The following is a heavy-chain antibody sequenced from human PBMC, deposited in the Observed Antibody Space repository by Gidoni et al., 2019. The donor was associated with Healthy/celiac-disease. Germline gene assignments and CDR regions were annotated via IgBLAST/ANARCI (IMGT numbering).Heavy chain of an antibody. Sequence: FTISRDNAKNTLYLQMNSLRAEDTAVYYCARLGLDDYVWGSYPSFDYWGQGTLVTVSS. J-gene: IGHJ4*02. CDR3: ARLGLDDYVWGSYPSFDY. V-gene: IGHV3-74*01. D-gene: IGHD3-16*02.